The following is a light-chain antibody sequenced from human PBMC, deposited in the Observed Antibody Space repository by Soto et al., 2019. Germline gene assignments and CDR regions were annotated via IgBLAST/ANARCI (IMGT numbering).Light chain of an antibody. CDR1: QSISTY. V-gene: IGKV1-39*01. CDR2: GAS. CDR3: QQANSFTIT. J-gene: IGKJ5*01. Sequence: DIQMTQSPSSLSASVGDRITITCRASQSISTYLNWYQQKPGKAPTLLIHGASSLQSGVPPRYSGSGYGTDFNLTISSLQPEDFATYNCQQANSFTITFGQGTRLEIK.